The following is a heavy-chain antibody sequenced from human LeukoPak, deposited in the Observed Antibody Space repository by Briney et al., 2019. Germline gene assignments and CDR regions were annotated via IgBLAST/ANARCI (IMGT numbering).Heavy chain of an antibody. CDR2: ISSSSSYI. D-gene: IGHD2-2*01. CDR3: ARDGDIVVVPAAILDAHYYYYYGMDV. V-gene: IGHV3-21*01. CDR1: GFTFSSYS. J-gene: IGHJ6*04. Sequence: GGSLRLSCAASGFTFSSYSMNWVRQAPGKGLEWVSSISSSSSYIYYADSVKGRFTISRDNAKNSLYLQMNSLRAEDTAVYYCARDGDIVVVPAAILDAHYYYYYGMDVWGKGTTVTVSS.